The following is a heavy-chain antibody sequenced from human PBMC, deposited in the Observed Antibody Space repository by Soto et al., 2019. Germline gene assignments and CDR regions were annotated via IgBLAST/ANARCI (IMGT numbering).Heavy chain of an antibody. CDR1: GYTFTGYY. J-gene: IGHJ4*02. CDR3: ARDRTPGEPLDY. Sequence: ASVKVSCKASGYTFTGYYMHWVRQAPGQGLEWMGWINPNSGGTNYAQKFQGWVTMTRDTSISTAYMELSRLRSDDTAVYYCARDRTPGEPLDYWGQGTLVTVSS. V-gene: IGHV1-2*04. CDR2: INPNSGGT.